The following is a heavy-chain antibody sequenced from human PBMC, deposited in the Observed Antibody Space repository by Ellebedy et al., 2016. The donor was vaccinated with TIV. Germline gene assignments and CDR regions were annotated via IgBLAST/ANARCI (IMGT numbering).Heavy chain of an antibody. J-gene: IGHJ3*02. V-gene: IGHV4-59*08. Sequence: SETLSLTCTVSGGSISSYYWRWIRQPPGKGLEWIGYIYYSGSTNYNPSLKSRVTISVDTSKNQFSLKLSYVTAADTAVYYCARRRGVDAFDIWGQGTMVTVSS. D-gene: IGHD3-3*01. CDR2: IYYSGST. CDR1: GGSISSYY. CDR3: ARRRGVDAFDI.